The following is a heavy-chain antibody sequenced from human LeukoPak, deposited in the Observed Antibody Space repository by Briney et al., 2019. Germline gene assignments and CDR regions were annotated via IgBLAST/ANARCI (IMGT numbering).Heavy chain of an antibody. CDR1: GFTFSSYA. D-gene: IGHD2-2*01. CDR3: VGRYCSSSSCPYYFDY. J-gene: IGHJ4*02. CDR2: IGSSGGGT. Sequence: GGSLRLSCSASGFTFSSYAMHWVRQAPGKGLEYVSAIGSSGGGTYYADSVKGRFIISRDNSKNTLYLQMSSLRAEDTAVYYCVGRYCSSSSCPYYFDYWGQGTLVTVSS. V-gene: IGHV3-64D*06.